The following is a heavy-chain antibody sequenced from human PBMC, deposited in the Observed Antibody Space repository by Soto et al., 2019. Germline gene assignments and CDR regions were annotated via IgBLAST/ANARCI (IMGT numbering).Heavy chain of an antibody. CDR3: ARSRDLTFNWFDP. D-gene: IGHD3-9*01. V-gene: IGHV4-59*01. Sequence: SETLSLTCTVSGGSISSYYWSWIRQPPGKGLEWIGYIYYSGSTNYNPSLKSRVTISVDTSKSQFSLKLSSVTAADTAVYYCARSRDLTFNWFDPWGQGTLVTVSS. CDR2: IYYSGST. J-gene: IGHJ5*02. CDR1: GGSISSYY.